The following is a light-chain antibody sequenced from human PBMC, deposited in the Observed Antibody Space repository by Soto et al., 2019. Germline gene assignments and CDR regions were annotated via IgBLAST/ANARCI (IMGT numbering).Light chain of an antibody. CDR2: GVS. CDR1: QSFTSNY. J-gene: IGKJ1*01. CDR3: QQYGGSVWT. V-gene: IGKV3-20*01. Sequence: EIVLTQSPDTLSLSPGERATLSCRASQSFTSNYLAWYQQRPGQAPRLLVYGVSSRATGIPDRFSGSGSGTDFTLTISRLEPEDFAVYFCQQYGGSVWTFGQGPKVQIK.